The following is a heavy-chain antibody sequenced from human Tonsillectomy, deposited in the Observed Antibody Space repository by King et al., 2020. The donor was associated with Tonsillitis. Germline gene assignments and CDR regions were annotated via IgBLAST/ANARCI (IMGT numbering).Heavy chain of an antibody. D-gene: IGHD4-17*01. V-gene: IGHV4-38-2*02. Sequence: VQLQESGPGLVKPSETLSLTCTVSGYSISSGYYWGWIRQPPGKGLEWIGSIYHSGSTYYNPSLKSRVTISVDTSKNQFSLKLCSVTAADTAVYYCARVSDGDYFDYWGQGTLVTVSS. CDR2: IYHSGST. CDR1: GYSISSGYY. J-gene: IGHJ4*02. CDR3: ARVSDGDYFDY.